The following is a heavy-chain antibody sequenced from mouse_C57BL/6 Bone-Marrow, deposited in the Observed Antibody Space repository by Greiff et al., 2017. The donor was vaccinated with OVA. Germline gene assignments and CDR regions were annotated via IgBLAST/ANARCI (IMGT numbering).Heavy chain of an antibody. CDR3: TWGTAQATRNFDY. V-gene: IGHV1-5*01. CDR2: IYPGNSDT. Sequence: EVQLVESGPVLARPGASVKMSCKTSGYTFTSYWMHWVKQRPGQGLEWIGAIYPGNSDTSYNQKFKGKAKLTAVTSASTAYMELSSLTNEDSAVYYCTWGTAQATRNFDYWGQGTTLTVSS. D-gene: IGHD3-2*02. J-gene: IGHJ2*01. CDR1: GYTFTSYW.